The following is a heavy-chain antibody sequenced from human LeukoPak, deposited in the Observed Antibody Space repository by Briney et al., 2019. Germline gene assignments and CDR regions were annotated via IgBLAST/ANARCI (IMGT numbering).Heavy chain of an antibody. D-gene: IGHD3-10*01. CDR3: AHEGRITMVRQNYYYYYMDV. V-gene: IGHV4-34*01. CDR2: INHSGST. CDR1: GYSISSGYY. J-gene: IGHJ6*03. Sequence: SETLSLTCAVSGYSISSGYYWSWIRQPPGKGLEWIGEINHSGSTNYNPSLKSRVTISVDTSKNQFSLKLSSVTAADTAVYYCAHEGRITMVRQNYYYYYMDVWGKGTTVTVSS.